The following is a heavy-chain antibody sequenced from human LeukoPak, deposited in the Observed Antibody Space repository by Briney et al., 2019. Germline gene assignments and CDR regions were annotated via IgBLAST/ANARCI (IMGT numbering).Heavy chain of an antibody. CDR1: GGSISSTTYY. CDR3: ARHFDNGDYKKTFDM. V-gene: IGHV4-39*01. Sequence: KPSETLSLTCTVSGGSISSTTYYWVWIRQPPGKGLECIASIHYTGLAYYNPSLKSRVTISADTSKNHFSLKLRSVTDADTAVYYRARHFDNGDYKKTFDMWGRGTMVTVSS. CDR2: IHYTGLA. J-gene: IGHJ3*02. D-gene: IGHD4-17*01.